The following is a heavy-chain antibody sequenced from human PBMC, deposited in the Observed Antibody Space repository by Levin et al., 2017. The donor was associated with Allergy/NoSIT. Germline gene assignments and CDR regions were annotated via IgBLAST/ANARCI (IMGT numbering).Heavy chain of an antibody. D-gene: IGHD3-3*01. V-gene: IGHV3-48*03. CDR1: GFTFSSYE. CDR3: AREGFYDFWSTMQTQPQSGHDIFDI. CDR2: ISSSGSTI. J-gene: IGHJ3*02. Sequence: PGGSLRLSCAASGFTFSSYEMNWVRQAPGKGLEWISYISSSGSTIYYADSVRGRFTISRDNAKNSLYLQMNSLRAEDTAIYYCAREGFYDFWSTMQTQPQSGHDIFDIWGQGTMVTVSS.